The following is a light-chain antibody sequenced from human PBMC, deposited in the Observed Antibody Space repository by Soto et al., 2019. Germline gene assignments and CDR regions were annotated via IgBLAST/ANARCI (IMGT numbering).Light chain of an antibody. CDR3: QQRHMWPIT. Sequence: EIVLTQSPATLSLSPGERATLSCRASQSVSSYLAWYQQKPGQAPRLLIYAASNRATDIPARFSGSGSGTDFTLTISSLEPEDSAVYYCQQRHMWPITFGQGTRLEI. V-gene: IGKV3-11*01. CDR1: QSVSSY. J-gene: IGKJ5*01. CDR2: AAS.